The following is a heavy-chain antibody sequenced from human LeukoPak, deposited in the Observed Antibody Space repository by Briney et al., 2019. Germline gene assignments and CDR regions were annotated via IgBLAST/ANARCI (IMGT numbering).Heavy chain of an antibody. Sequence: SVTLSLTCTVSGGSISSGSYYWSWIRQPAGKGLEWIGRMSTSGSTNYNPSLKSRVTISVDTSKNQFSLKLSSVTAADTAVYYCAREGGYSYGDAPLHFDYWGQGTLVTVSS. V-gene: IGHV4-61*02. CDR1: GGSISSGSYY. D-gene: IGHD5-18*01. CDR3: AREGGYSYGDAPLHFDY. CDR2: MSTSGST. J-gene: IGHJ4*02.